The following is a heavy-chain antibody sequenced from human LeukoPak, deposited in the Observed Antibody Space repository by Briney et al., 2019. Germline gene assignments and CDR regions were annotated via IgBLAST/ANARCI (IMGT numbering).Heavy chain of an antibody. J-gene: IGHJ4*02. CDR1: GYTFTGYY. CDR3: ARRYYDFWSGYYTGEEFDY. V-gene: IGHV1-2*02. Sequence: ASVKVSCKASGYTFTGYYMHWVRQAPGQGLEWMGWINPNSGGTNYAQKFQGRVTMTRDTSISTAYMELSRLRSDDTAVYYCARRYYDFWSGYYTGEEFDYWGQGTLVTVSS. CDR2: INPNSGGT. D-gene: IGHD3-3*01.